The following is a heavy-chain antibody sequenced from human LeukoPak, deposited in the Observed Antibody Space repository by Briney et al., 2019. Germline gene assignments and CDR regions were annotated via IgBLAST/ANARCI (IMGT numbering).Heavy chain of an antibody. CDR2: IYSGGST. V-gene: IGHV3-66*01. CDR1: GFTVSSNY. D-gene: IGHD6-25*01. CDR3: ARDLLRSAGFDY. Sequence: GGSLRLSCAASGFTVSSNYMSWVRQAPGKGLEWVSVIYSGGSTYYADSVKGRFTISRDNSKNTLYLQMNSLRAEDTAVYYCARDLLRSAGFDYWGQGSLVTVSS. J-gene: IGHJ4*02.